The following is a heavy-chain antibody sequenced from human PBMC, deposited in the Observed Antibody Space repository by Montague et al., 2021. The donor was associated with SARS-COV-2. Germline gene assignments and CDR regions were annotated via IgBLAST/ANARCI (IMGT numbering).Heavy chain of an antibody. J-gene: IGHJ6*02. V-gene: IGHV3-33*01. D-gene: IGHD6-19*01. CDR1: GFIFRRYV. Sequence: SLRLSCAASGFIFRRYVMHWVRQAPGKGLEWMAVIWYDESKEYYSDSVKGLFIISRDTSKDILFLQMSSLRVEDTAVYYFARGPKYSSGWTGYYYGLDVWGPGTTVTVSS. CDR3: ARGPKYSSGWTGYYYGLDV. CDR2: IWYDESKE.